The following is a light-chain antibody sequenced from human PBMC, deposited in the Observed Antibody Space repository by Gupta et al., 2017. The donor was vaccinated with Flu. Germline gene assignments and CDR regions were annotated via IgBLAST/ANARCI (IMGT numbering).Light chain of an antibody. CDR3: QSADSSGTYV. CDR2: KDS. J-gene: IGLJ1*01. CDR1: ALPKQY. V-gene: IGLV3-25*03. Sequence: PGQTARITCSGDALPKQYACWYQQKPGQAPVLVIYKDSERPSGIPERISGSSSGTTVTLTISGVQAEDEADYYCQSADSSGTYVFGTGTKVTVL.